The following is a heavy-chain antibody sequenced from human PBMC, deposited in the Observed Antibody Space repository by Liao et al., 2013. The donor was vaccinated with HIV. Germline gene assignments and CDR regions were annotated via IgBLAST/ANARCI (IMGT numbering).Heavy chain of an antibody. J-gene: IGHJ5*02. CDR3: ARDAYFDWDNWFDP. Sequence: QVQLQESGPGLVKPSETLSLTCTVSYGSISNYYWSWIRQPAGKGLEWIGEINHSGSTNYNPSLKSRVTISVDTSKNQFSLKLSSVTAADTAVYYCARDAYFDWDNWFDPWGQGTLVTVSS. V-gene: IGHV4-59*12. CDR1: YGSISNYY. CDR2: INHSGST. D-gene: IGHD3-9*01.